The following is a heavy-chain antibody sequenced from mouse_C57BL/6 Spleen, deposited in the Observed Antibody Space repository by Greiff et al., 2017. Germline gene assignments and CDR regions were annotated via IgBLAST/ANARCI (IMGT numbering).Heavy chain of an antibody. D-gene: IGHD1-1*01. CDR3: ARFTTVVARYFDV. Sequence: QVQLKQPGAELVMPGASVKLSCKASGYTFTSYWMHWVKQRPGQGLEWIGEIDPSDSYTNYNQKFKGKSTLTVAKSSSTAYMQLSSLTSEASAVSYCARFTTVVARYFDVGGTGTTVTVSS. V-gene: IGHV1-69*01. J-gene: IGHJ1*03. CDR1: GYTFTSYW. CDR2: IDPSDSYT.